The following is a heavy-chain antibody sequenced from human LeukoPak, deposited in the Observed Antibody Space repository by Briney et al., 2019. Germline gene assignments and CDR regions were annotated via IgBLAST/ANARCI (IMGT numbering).Heavy chain of an antibody. CDR3: ARDMYSSSWLGSFDY. CDR2: INPNSGGT. D-gene: IGHD6-13*01. CDR1: GYTFTGYY. Sequence: ASVKVSCKASGYTFTGYYMHWVRQAPGQGLEWMGWINPNSGGTNYAQKFQGRVTMTRDTSISTAYMELSRLRSDDTAVYYCARDMYSSSWLGSFDYWGQGTLVTVSS. V-gene: IGHV1-2*02. J-gene: IGHJ4*02.